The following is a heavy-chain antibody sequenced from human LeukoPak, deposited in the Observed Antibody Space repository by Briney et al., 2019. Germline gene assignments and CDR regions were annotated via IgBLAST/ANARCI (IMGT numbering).Heavy chain of an antibody. D-gene: IGHD3-10*01. CDR2: ISGSGGST. J-gene: IGHJ4*02. V-gene: IGHV3-23*01. CDR3: SKTPGDLWSWYDY. CDR1: GFTFRSYA. Sequence: PGGSLRLSCAASGFTFRSYAMNWLRQAPGKGLEWVSVISGSGGSTYYADSVRGRFAVSRDNARNSLYLEMNSLRAEDTAIYYCSKTPGDLWSWYDYWGQGTLVTVSS.